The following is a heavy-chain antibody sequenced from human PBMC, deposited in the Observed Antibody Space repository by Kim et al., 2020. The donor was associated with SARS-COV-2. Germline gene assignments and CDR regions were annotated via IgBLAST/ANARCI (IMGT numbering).Heavy chain of an antibody. V-gene: IGHV3-72*01. Sequence: GGSLRLSCAASGFTFSAHYMDWVRQAPGKGLEWVGRIRSKADSYITHYAASVTGRFTISRDDSKKSLYLQMNSLKTEDTAVYFCASRDAYKGFYYWGQGT. CDR1: GFTFSAHY. CDR2: IRSKADSYIT. D-gene: IGHD1-1*01. CDR3: ASRDAYKGFYY. J-gene: IGHJ4*02.